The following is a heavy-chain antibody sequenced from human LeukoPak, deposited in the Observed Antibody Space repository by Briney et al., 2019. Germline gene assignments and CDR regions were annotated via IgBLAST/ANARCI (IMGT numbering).Heavy chain of an antibody. CDR1: GYAFNTYG. D-gene: IGHD4-17*01. V-gene: IGHV1-18*01. J-gene: IGHJ4*02. CDR2: ISGFDGNT. CDR3: ARYGHSPFFDY. Sequence: ASVKVSCKTSGYAFNTYGISWVRQAPGQGLEWLGWISGFDGNTHHAQKFQGRVIMTRDMSTSTVYMELSSLRSEDTAVYFCARYGHSPFFDYWGQGTLVIVSS.